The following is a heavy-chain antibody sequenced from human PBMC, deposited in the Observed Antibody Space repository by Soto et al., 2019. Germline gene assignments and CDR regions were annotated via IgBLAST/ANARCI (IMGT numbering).Heavy chain of an antibody. J-gene: IGHJ4*02. Sequence: VQLLESGGGVVQPGRSLRLSCAASGFTFSSYGMHWVRQAPGKGLEWVAVIWYDGSNKYYADSVKGRFTISRDNSKNTLYLQMNSLRAEDTAVYYCARDSVDTAMVKEYYFDYWGQGTLVTVSS. CDR2: IWYDGSNK. V-gene: IGHV3-33*01. CDR1: GFTFSSYG. CDR3: ARDSVDTAMVKEYYFDY. D-gene: IGHD5-18*01.